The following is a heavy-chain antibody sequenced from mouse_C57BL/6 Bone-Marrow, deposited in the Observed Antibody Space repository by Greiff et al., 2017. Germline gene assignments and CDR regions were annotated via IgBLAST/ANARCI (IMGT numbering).Heavy chain of an antibody. D-gene: IGHD1-1*01. V-gene: IGHV5-6*01. CDR1: GFTFSSYG. CDR3: ARPTVYYAMDY. J-gene: IGHJ4*01. Sequence: EVQRVESGGDLVKPGGSLKLSCAASGFTFSSYGMSWVRQTPDKRLEWVATISSGGSYTYYPDSVKGRFTISRDNAKNTLYLQRSSLKSEDTAMYYCARPTVYYAMDYWGQGTSVTVSS. CDR2: ISSGGSYT.